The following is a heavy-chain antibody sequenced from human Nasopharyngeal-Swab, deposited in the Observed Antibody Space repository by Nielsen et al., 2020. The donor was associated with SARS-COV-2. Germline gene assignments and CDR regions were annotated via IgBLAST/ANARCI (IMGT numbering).Heavy chain of an antibody. CDR1: GYSFTSYW. Sequence: GESLKISCKGSGYSFTSYWISWVRQMPGKGLEWMGRIDPSDSYTNYSPSFQGHVTISADKSISTAYLQWSSRKASDTAMYYCARHHCSSTSCYVDFDYWGQGTLVTVSS. D-gene: IGHD2-2*01. V-gene: IGHV5-10-1*01. CDR2: IDPSDSYT. CDR3: ARHHCSSTSCYVDFDY. J-gene: IGHJ4*02.